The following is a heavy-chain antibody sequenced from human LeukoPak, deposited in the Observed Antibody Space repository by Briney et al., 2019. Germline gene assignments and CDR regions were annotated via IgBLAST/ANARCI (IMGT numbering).Heavy chain of an antibody. V-gene: IGHV3-23*01. CDR1: AFTFSSYT. CDR2: ISNRGGST. CDR3: AKDGYVSWAYQLSHFDY. Sequence: GGSLRLSCAASAFTFSSYTMSWVGQAAGKGLGWVSAISNRGGSTYYADSVKGRFTISRDNSKNTLYLQMNSLRAEDTAVYYCAKDGYVSWAYQLSHFDYWGQGTLVTVSS. D-gene: IGHD2-2*03. J-gene: IGHJ4*02.